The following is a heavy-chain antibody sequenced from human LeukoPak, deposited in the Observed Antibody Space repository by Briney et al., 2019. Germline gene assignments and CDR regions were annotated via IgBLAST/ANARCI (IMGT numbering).Heavy chain of an antibody. CDR2: FDPAEGET. J-gene: IGHJ4*02. CDR3: ATGNYSYGHNYFDY. V-gene: IGHV1-24*01. Sequence: ASVKVSCKVSGHTLTQISMHWVRQAPGRGLKWMGGFDPAEGETIYAQQFQGRVTMTEDTSTDTAYMELSSLGSEDTAVYYCATGNYSYGHNYFDYWGQGTLVTVSS. D-gene: IGHD5-18*01. CDR1: GHTLTQIS.